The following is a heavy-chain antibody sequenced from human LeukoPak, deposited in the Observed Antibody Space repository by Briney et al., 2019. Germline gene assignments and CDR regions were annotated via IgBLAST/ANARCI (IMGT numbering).Heavy chain of an antibody. CDR3: ASRYCTGVNCFAASYMCMDV. CDR1: GLTFSRYW. V-gene: IGHV3-7*01. J-gene: IGHJ6*03. CDR2: IKQDGSEK. D-gene: IGHD2-8*02. Sequence: GGSLRLSCSASGLTFSRYWMTWFRQAPGKGLEWVANIKQDGSEKYYVDSVKGRFTISRDNADRSLYLQMTSLRVEDTAVYFCASRYCTGVNCFAASYMCMDVWGKGTTVTVSS.